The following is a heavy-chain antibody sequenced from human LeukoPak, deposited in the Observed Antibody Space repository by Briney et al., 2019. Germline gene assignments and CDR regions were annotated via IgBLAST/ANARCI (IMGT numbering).Heavy chain of an antibody. CDR1: GFTFSSYW. J-gene: IGHJ3*02. Sequence: GGSLRLSCAASGFTFSSYWMHWVRQAPGKGLVWVSRINSDGSSTSYADSVKGRFTISRDNAKNTLYLQMNSLRAEDTAVYYCARWGELPAFDIWGQGAMVTVSS. V-gene: IGHV3-74*01. CDR3: ARWGELPAFDI. CDR2: INSDGSST. D-gene: IGHD1-26*01.